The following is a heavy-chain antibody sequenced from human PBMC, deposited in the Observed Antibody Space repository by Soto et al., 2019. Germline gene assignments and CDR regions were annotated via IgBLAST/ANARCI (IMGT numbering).Heavy chain of an antibody. V-gene: IGHV4-4*02. J-gene: IGHJ4*02. CDR2: IYHSGST. CDR1: GGSISSSNW. D-gene: IGHD5-18*01. Sequence: PSETLSLTCAVSGGSISSSNWWSWVRQPPGKGLEWIGEIYHSGSTNYNPSLKSRVTISVDKSKNQFSLKLSSVTAADTAVYYCARYGAQLWLLNYFDYWGQGTLVTVSS. CDR3: ARYGAQLWLLNYFDY.